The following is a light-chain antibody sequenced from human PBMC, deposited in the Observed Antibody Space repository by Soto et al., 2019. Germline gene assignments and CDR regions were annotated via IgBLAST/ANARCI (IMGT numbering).Light chain of an antibody. V-gene: IGKV3-20*01. CDR1: QSVSSN. J-gene: IGKJ5*01. Sequence: EIVMTQSPATLSVSPGERATLSCRASQSVSSNLAWYQQKPGQAPRLLIYGASRRATGIPDTFSGSGSGTDFTLTISRLEPEDFAVYYCQLYGDSPMYTFGQGTRLEIK. CDR2: GAS. CDR3: QLYGDSPMYT.